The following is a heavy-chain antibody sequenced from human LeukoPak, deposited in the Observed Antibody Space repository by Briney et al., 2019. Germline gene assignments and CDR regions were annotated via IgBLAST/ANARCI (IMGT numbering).Heavy chain of an antibody. CDR1: GFTFSRYW. V-gene: IGHV3-74*01. Sequence: GGSLRLSCVASGFTFSRYWMHWVRQAPGKGLVWVSRINSDGRSTNYADSVKGRFSISRDNAENTLYLQMNSLRVEDTAVYYCARDLGQYYDTSDNWFDPWGQGTLVTVSS. J-gene: IGHJ5*02. D-gene: IGHD3-22*01. CDR2: INSDGRST. CDR3: ARDLGQYYDTSDNWFDP.